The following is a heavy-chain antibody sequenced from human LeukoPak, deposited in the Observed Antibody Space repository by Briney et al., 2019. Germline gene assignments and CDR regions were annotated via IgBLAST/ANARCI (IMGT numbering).Heavy chain of an antibody. CDR3: ARGTGDLYYFDY. V-gene: IGHV4-4*02. Sequence: SETLSLTCAVSGGSISSSNWWSWVRQPPGKGLEWIGEINHSGSTNYNPSLKSRVTISIDTSKNQFSLKLSSVTAADTAVYYCARGTGDLYYFDYWGQGTLVTVSS. J-gene: IGHJ4*02. D-gene: IGHD7-27*01. CDR2: INHSGST. CDR1: GGSISSSNW.